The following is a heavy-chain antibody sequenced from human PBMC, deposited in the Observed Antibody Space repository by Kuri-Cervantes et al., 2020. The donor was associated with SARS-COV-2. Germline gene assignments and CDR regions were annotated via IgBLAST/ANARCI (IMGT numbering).Heavy chain of an antibody. CDR1: GFTFSSYG. J-gene: IGHJ4*02. D-gene: IGHD3-22*01. CDR3: AKDTYDSSGVVGFDY. V-gene: IGHV3-30*02. Sequence: GGSLRLSCAASGFTFSSYGMHWVRQAPGKGLEWVAFIRYDGSNKYYADSVKGRFTISRDNSKNTLYLQMNSLRAEDTAVYYCAKDTYDSSGVVGFDYWGQGTLVTVSS. CDR2: IRYDGSNK.